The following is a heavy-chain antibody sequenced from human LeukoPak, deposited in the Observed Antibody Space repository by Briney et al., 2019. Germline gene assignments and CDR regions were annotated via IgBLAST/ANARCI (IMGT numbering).Heavy chain of an antibody. V-gene: IGHV1-2*02. D-gene: IGHD3-22*01. J-gene: IGHJ4*02. CDR2: INPNSGGT. Sequence: ASVKVSCKASGYTFTGYYMHWVRQAPGQGLEWMGWINPNSGGTNYAQKFQGRVTMTRDTSISTAYMELSRLRSDDTAVYYCARAADYFDSSGTYYFDYWGQGTLVTVSS. CDR3: ARAADYFDSSGTYYFDY. CDR1: GYTFTGYY.